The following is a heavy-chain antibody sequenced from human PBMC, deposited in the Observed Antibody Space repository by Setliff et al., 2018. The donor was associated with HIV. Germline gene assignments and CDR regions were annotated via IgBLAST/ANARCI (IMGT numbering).Heavy chain of an antibody. D-gene: IGHD6-13*01. V-gene: IGHV4-4*08. J-gene: IGHJ6*03. Sequence: SETLSLTCTVPGGSISSYYWSWIRQPPGKGLEWVGYIYTTGSTNYNPSLKSRVTMSVDTSKNQFSLKLGSVTAADTAVYFCARLIAAAGANHYYYYMDVWGKGTTVTVSS. CDR3: ARLIAAAGANHYYYYMDV. CDR1: GGSISSYY. CDR2: IYTTGST.